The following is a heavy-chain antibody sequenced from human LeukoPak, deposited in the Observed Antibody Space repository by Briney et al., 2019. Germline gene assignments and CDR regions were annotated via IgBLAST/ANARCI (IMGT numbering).Heavy chain of an antibody. V-gene: IGHV4-34*01. Sequence: SETLSLTCAVYGGSFSGYYWSWIRQPAGKGLEWIGEINHSGSTNYNPSLKSRVTISVDTSKNQFSLKLSSATAADTAVYFCARVGTRLGLFYWGQGTLVTVSS. CDR3: ARVGTRLGLFY. CDR1: GGSFSGYY. J-gene: IGHJ4*02. D-gene: IGHD1-1*01. CDR2: INHSGST.